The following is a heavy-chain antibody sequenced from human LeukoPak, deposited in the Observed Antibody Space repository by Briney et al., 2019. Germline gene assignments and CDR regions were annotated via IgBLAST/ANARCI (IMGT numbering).Heavy chain of an antibody. Sequence: PGGSLRLSCAASGFTASNNYMNWVRQAPGKGLDWVSLIYSCGYTYYADSVRGRFTIYRDSSKNTLYLQMNSLRAEDTAVYYCARDPPAVRTNTYAWGQGTLVTVSS. CDR3: ARDPPAVRTNTYA. V-gene: IGHV3-66*01. CDR1: GFTASNNY. CDR2: IYSCGYT. D-gene: IGHD4/OR15-4a*01. J-gene: IGHJ5*02.